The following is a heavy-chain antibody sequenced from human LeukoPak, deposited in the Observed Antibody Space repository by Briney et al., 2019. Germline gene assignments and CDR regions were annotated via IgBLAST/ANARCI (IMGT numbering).Heavy chain of an antibody. CDR1: GVTFSSSA. D-gene: IGHD3-3*01. V-gene: IGHV3-30*04. CDR2: ISYDESNK. Sequence: GRSLRLSCAATGVTFSSSAMHLVRQAPGKGLEWVAVISYDESNKYYADSVKGRFTISRDNSKNTLYLQMNSLRAEDTAVYYCARGTDTKPFWSGYWVDVWGQGTTVTVSS. J-gene: IGHJ6*02. CDR3: ARGTDTKPFWSGYWVDV.